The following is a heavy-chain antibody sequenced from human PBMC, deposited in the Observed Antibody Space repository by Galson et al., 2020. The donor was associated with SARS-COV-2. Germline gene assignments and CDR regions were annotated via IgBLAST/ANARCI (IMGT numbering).Heavy chain of an antibody. CDR2: IYSEGSST. D-gene: IGHD7-27*01. V-gene: IGHV3-74*01. Sequence: GGPLRLSCAASGFTFSSHRMHWVRQAPGKGLVWVSRIYSEGSSTSYADSVKGRFPNPGDNAKNTLYLQMTRMRAEDTAVYYCARGDLGNDYFDYWGQGTLVTVSS. J-gene: IGHJ4*02. CDR1: GFTFSSHR. CDR3: ARGDLGNDYFDY.